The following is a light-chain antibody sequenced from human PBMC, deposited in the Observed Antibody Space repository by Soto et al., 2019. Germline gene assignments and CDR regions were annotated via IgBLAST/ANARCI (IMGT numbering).Light chain of an antibody. CDR2: EVT. J-gene: IGLJ2*01. CDR3: SSYAGSNSVV. Sequence: QSVLTQPPSASGSPGQSVTISCTGTSSDVGGYNFVSWYQQHPGKAPKLMIYEVTKRPSGVPDRFSGSKSGNTASLAVSGLQAEDEAEYYCSSYAGSNSVVFGVGTKLTVL. V-gene: IGLV2-8*01. CDR1: SSDVGGYNF.